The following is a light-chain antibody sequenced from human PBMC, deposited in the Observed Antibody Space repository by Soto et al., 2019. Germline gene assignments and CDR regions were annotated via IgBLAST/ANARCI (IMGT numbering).Light chain of an antibody. J-gene: IGLJ2*01. CDR3: ASFTTNSARV. V-gene: IGLV2-14*03. Sequence: QSALTQPASMSGSPGQSITIPCTGTNSDIGGYNSVSWYQHHPGMAPQLIIYDVSYRPSGISSRFSGSKSGNTASLTISGLQAADEADYYCASFTTNSARVFGGGTKLTVL. CDR1: NSDIGGYNS. CDR2: DVS.